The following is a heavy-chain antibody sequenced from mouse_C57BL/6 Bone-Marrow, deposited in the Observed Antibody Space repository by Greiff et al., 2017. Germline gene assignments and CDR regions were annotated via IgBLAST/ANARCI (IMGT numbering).Heavy chain of an antibody. CDR1: GYTFTSYW. CDR2: IDPSHSYT. Sequence: QVQLQQPGAELVRPGTSVKLSCKASGYTFTSYWMNWVKQRPGQGLEWIGVIDPSHSYTNYNQKFKGKATLTVDTSSSTAYMQLSSLTSEDSAVYYGGREGVHWYYAMDYWGQGTSVTVSS. V-gene: IGHV1-59*01. D-gene: IGHD3-3*01. J-gene: IGHJ4*01. CDR3: GREGVHWYYAMDY.